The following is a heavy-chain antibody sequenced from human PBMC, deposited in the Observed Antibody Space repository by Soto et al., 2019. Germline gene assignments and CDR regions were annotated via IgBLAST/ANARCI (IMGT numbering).Heavy chain of an antibody. CDR1: GIIFSDYW. CDR2: IKQDGSEK. D-gene: IGHD4-4*01. CDR3: ASGTSVTSSDY. J-gene: IGHJ4*02. V-gene: IGHV3-7*03. Sequence: EVQLVESGGGLVQPGGSLRLSCGASGIIFSDYWMGWVRQAPGKGLEWVANIKQDGSEKYYGDSVKGRFTISRDNAKNSLYLQVISLRGEDTAVYYCASGTSVTSSDYWGQGTLVTVSS.